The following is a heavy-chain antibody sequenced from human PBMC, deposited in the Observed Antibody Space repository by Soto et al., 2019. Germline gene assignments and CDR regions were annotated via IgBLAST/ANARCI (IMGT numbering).Heavy chain of an antibody. CDR2: ISAYNGNT. J-gene: IGHJ4*02. D-gene: IGHD3-3*01. CDR1: GYTFTSYG. Sequence: ASVKVSCKASGYTFTSYGISWVRQAPGQGLERMGWISAYNGNTNYAQKLQGRVTMTTDTSTSSAYMELRSLRSDDTAVYYCARDWYSVDFWSGYYFDYWGQGTLVTVSS. V-gene: IGHV1-18*01. CDR3: ARDWYSVDFWSGYYFDY.